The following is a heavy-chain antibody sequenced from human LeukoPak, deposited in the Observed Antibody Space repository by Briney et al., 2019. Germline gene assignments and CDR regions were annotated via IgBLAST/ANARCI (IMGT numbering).Heavy chain of an antibody. CDR1: GGSISSYC. J-gene: IGHJ5*02. CDR3: ASRSINWYRGNNWFDP. D-gene: IGHD1-26*01. CDR2: IYTSGST. Sequence: TSETLSLTCTVSGGSISSYCWSWIRQPAGKGLEWIGRIYTSGSTNYNPSLKSRVTMSVDTSKNQFSLKLSSVTAADTAVYYCASRSINWYRGNNWFDPWGQGTLVTVSS. V-gene: IGHV4-4*07.